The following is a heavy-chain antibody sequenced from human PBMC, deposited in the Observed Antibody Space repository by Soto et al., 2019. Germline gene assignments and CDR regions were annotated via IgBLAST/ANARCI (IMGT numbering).Heavy chain of an antibody. CDR2: INHSGTT. CDR3: ARGRGRSLSGS. D-gene: IGHD3-10*01. J-gene: IGHJ4*02. Sequence: QVQLQQWGAGLLKPSETLSLTCAVYGGSFSGYFWSWIRQSPGKGLEWIGEINHSGTTNYNPSLKSRVTISVDTSKNQFSLRLSSVTAADTAVYYCARGRGRSLSGSWGQGTLVTVSS. V-gene: IGHV4-34*01. CDR1: GGSFSGYF.